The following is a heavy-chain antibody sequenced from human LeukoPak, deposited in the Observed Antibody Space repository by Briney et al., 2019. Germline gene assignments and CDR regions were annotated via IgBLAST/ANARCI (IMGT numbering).Heavy chain of an antibody. CDR3: ARKGGPQDY. CDR2: ISSSGSSI. V-gene: IGHV3-11*01. J-gene: IGHJ4*02. CDR1: RFTFSDYY. Sequence: GGSLGLSCAASRFTFSDYYMSWIRQAPGKGLEWVSTISSSGSSIYYTDSVKGRFTISRDNAKNSLYLQMNGLRAEDTAVYYCARKGGPQDYWGQGTLVTVSS. D-gene: IGHD3-16*01.